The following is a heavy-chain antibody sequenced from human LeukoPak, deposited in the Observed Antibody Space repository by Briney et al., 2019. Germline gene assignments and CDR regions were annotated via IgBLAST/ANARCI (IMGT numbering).Heavy chain of an antibody. D-gene: IGHD1-26*01. Sequence: SETLSLTCTVSGGSISSSSDYWGWIRQAPGKGLEWIGSIYYHENTYYNSSLKSRVTISVDTSKNQFSLKLNSVTAADTAVYYCAGDAEGSFGPLLESWGQGTLVTVSS. J-gene: IGHJ5*02. V-gene: IGHV4-39*07. CDR1: GGSISSSSDY. CDR3: AGDAEGSFGPLLES. CDR2: IYYHENT.